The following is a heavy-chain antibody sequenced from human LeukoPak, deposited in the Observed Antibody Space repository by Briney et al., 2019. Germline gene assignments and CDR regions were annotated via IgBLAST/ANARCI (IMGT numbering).Heavy chain of an antibody. CDR2: TNSDGTST. J-gene: IGHJ5*02. D-gene: IGHD6-13*01. V-gene: IGHV3-74*01. CDR1: GFTFSGYW. CDR3: ARVQKGIAAAGAGGGWFEP. Sequence: GGSLRLSCAASGFTFSGYWMHWVRQAPGKGLVWVSRTNSDGTSTSYAESMKGRFTISRDNAKNTLYLQMNTLRAEDTAVYYCARVQKGIAAAGAGGGWFEPWGQGTLVTVSA.